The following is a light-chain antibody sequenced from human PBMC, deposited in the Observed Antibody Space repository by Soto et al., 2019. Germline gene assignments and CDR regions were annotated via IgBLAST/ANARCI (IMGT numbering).Light chain of an antibody. CDR2: GNN. V-gene: IGLV1-40*01. CDR3: QSYASSLSGWV. CDR1: SSNIGAGYN. Sequence: QSVLTQSPSVSGAPGQRVTISCTGSSSNIGAGYNVHWYQQHPGTAPKLLIYGNNNRPSGVPDRFSGSKSGTSGSLAITGLQAADEADYYCQSYASSLSGWVFGGGTKLTVL. J-gene: IGLJ3*02.